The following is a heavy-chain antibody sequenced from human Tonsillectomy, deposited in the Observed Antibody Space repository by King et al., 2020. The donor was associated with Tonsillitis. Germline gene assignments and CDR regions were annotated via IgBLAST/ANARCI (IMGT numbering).Heavy chain of an antibody. V-gene: IGHV3-30*18. CDR3: AKDFYCSSTSCQVPAGDAFDI. J-gene: IGHJ3*02. CDR2: ISYDGSNK. D-gene: IGHD2-2*01. CDR1: GFTFSSYG. Sequence: VQLVESGGGVVQPGRSLRLSCAASGFTFSSYGMHWVRQAPGKGLEWVAVISYDGSNKYYADSVKGRFTISRDNSKNTLYLQMNSLRAEDTAVYYCAKDFYCSSTSCQVPAGDAFDIWGQGTMVTVSS.